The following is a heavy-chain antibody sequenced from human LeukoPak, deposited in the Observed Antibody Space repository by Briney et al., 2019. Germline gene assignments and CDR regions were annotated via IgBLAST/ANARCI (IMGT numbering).Heavy chain of an antibody. CDR1: AFIFSSYW. CDR2: INSDGSST. Sequence: GGSLRLSCAASAFIFSSYWMHWVRHAPGKGLVWVSRINSDGSSTNYADSVKGRFTISRDNAKNTPYMQMNSLRAEDTAVYYCTYGSGSSTGWYFDYWGQGTLVTVSS. J-gene: IGHJ4*02. CDR3: TYGSGSSTGWYFDY. V-gene: IGHV3-74*01. D-gene: IGHD3-10*01.